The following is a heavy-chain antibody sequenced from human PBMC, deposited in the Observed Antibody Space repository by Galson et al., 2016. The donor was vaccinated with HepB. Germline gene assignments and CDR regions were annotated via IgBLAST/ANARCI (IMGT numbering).Heavy chain of an antibody. J-gene: IGHJ5*02. CDR2: MSPISGDT. D-gene: IGHD2-2*01. V-gene: IGHV1-8*01. CDR3: AREVGDIVVVPAT. CDR1: GYTFTSYD. Sequence: CKASGYTFTSYDINWVRQAPGQGLEWMGWMSPISGDTGFPQKFLGRLTMTRDTSIDTAYLELSGLTSEDTAVYYCAREVGDIVVVPATWGQGTLVTVSS.